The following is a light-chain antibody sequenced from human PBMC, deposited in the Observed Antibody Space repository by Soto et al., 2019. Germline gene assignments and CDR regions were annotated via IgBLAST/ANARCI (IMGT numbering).Light chain of an antibody. CDR3: QQYNNWPPP. CDR2: GAS. Sequence: EIVMTQSPATLSVSPGERATLSCRASQSVSINLAWYQQKPGQARRLLIYGASTRATGIPARFSGSGSGTEFTLTISSLQSEDFAVYYCQQYNNWPPPVGQGTKVDSK. CDR1: QSVSIN. V-gene: IGKV3-15*01. J-gene: IGKJ1*01.